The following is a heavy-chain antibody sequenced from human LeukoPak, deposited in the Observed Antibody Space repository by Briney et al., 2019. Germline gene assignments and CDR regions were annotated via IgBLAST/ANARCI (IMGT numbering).Heavy chain of an antibody. CDR1: GGSFSGYY. V-gene: IGHV4-34*01. D-gene: IGHD3-22*01. J-gene: IGHJ6*02. Sequence: SETLSLTCAVYGGSFSGYYWSWIRQPPGKGLEWIGEINHSGSTNYNPSLKSRVTISVDTSKNQFSLKLSSVTAADTAVYYCARSYDSRGYYYYGMDGWGHGTTVTVSS. CDR3: ARSYDSRGYYYYGMDG. CDR2: INHSGST.